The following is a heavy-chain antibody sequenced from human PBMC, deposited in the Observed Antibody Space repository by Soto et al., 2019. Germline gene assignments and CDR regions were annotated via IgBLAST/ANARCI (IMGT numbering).Heavy chain of an antibody. Sequence: SETLSLTCTVSGGSISSYYWSWIRQPPGKGLEWIGYIYYSGSTNYNPSLKSRVTISVDTSKNQFSLKLSSVTAADTAVYYCARQTGTLARYDAFDIWGQGTMVTVSS. V-gene: IGHV4-59*08. CDR1: GGSISSYY. CDR2: IYYSGST. J-gene: IGHJ3*02. CDR3: ARQTGTLARYDAFDI. D-gene: IGHD1-7*01.